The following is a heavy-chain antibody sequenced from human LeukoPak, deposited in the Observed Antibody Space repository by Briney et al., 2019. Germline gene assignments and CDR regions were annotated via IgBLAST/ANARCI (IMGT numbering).Heavy chain of an antibody. CDR1: GGSISSSSYY. V-gene: IGHV4-39*07. D-gene: IGHD3-22*01. J-gene: IGHJ4*02. CDR2: IYYSGST. CDR3: ATRQGYYDSSGRAREKMDY. Sequence: SETLSLTCTVSGGSISSSSYYWGWLREPPGKGLEWIGSIYYSGSTYYNPSLKSRVTISVDTSKNQFSLKLSSVTAADTAVYYCATRQGYYDSSGRAREKMDYWGQGTLVTVSS.